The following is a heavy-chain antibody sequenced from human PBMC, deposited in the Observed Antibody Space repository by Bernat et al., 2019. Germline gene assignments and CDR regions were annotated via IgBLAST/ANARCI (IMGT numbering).Heavy chain of an antibody. Sequence: QVQLVQSGAEVKKPGASVKVSCKASGYTFTGYYMHWVRQAPGQGLEWMGRINPNSGGTNSAQKFQGRVTMTRDTSISTAYMELSRLRSDDTAVYYCGRETDTYRNSNVFDIWGQGTMVTVSS. V-gene: IGHV1-2*06. D-gene: IGHD1-14*01. J-gene: IGHJ3*02. CDR2: INPNSGGT. CDR3: GRETDTYRNSNVFDI. CDR1: GYTFTGYY.